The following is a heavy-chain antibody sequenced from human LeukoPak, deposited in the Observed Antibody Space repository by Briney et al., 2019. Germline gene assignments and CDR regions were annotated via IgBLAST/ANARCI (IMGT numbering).Heavy chain of an antibody. V-gene: IGHV4-59*01. CDR3: AREGYSYGSKGYYYYMDV. CDR1: GGSISSYY. Sequence: SETLSLTCTVSGGSISSYYWSWIRQPPGKGLEWIGYIYYSGSTNYNPSLKSRVTISVDTSKYQFSLKLSSVTAADTAVYYCAREGYSYGSKGYYYYMDVWGKGTTVTISS. CDR2: IYYSGST. D-gene: IGHD5-18*01. J-gene: IGHJ6*03.